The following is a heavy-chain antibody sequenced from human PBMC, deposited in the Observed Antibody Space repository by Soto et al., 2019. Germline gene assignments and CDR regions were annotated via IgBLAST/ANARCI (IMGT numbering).Heavy chain of an antibody. J-gene: IGHJ3*02. CDR3: ARHHLTGTYAFDI. V-gene: IGHV5-51*01. D-gene: IGHD1-20*01. CDR2: IYPGDSDA. Sequence: PGESMKISCKGAGYSFTSYWIGWVRQMPGKGLEWMGIIYPGDSDARYSPSFQGQVTISADKSISTAYLQWSSLKASDTAMYYCARHHLTGTYAFDIWGQGTMVTVSS. CDR1: GYSFTSYW.